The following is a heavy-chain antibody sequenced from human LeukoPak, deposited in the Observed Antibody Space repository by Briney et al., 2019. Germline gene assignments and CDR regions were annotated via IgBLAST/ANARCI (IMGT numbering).Heavy chain of an antibody. D-gene: IGHD3-22*01. Sequence: GGSLRLSCAASGFTFSSYSMNWVRQAPGKGLEWVSYISSSSSTIYYADSVKGRFTISRDNAKNSLYLQMNSLRAEDTAVYYCYIYYYDSKGVFWGQGTLVTVSS. V-gene: IGHV3-48*04. CDR2: ISSSSSTI. J-gene: IGHJ4*02. CDR3: YIYYYDSKGVF. CDR1: GFTFSSYS.